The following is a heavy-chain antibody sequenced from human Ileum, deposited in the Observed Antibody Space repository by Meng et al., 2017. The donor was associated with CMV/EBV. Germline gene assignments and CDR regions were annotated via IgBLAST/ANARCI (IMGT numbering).Heavy chain of an antibody. Sequence: GFIFSSAWLNWVRQAPGKGLEWVGRINGKSDGGTTDYAAPVKGRFSITRDDSKNTLYLQINSLKTDDTAVYYCTTDVWESLEVDFWGQGTLVTVSS. CDR1: GFIFSSAW. D-gene: IGHD3-10*01. CDR3: TTDVWESLEVDF. V-gene: IGHV3-15*07. J-gene: IGHJ4*02. CDR2: INGKSDGGTT.